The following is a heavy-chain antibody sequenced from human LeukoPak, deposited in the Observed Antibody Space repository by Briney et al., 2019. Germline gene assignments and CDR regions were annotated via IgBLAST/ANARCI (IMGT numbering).Heavy chain of an antibody. D-gene: IGHD5-18*01. V-gene: IGHV4-39*07. Sequence: PGGSLRLSCAASGLTVSRNYMSWIRQPPGKGLECIGTIYYSGSTYYKSSLKSRVTISIDTSKNQFSLKLNSVTAADTAVYYCARVADGKGYPFDYWGQGTLVTVSS. J-gene: IGHJ4*02. CDR3: ARVADGKGYPFDY. CDR1: GLTVSRNY. CDR2: IYYSGST.